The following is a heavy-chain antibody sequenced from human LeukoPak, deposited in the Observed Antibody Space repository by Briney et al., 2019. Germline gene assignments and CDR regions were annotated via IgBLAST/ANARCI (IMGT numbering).Heavy chain of an antibody. J-gene: IGHJ4*02. D-gene: IGHD3-9*01. Sequence: PGGSLRLSCAASGFTFSSYSMNWVRQAPGKGLEWVSSISSSSSYIYYADSVKGRFTISRDNAKNSLYLQMNSLRAEDTAVYYCAKDHLAAHYDILTGYYNDYWGQGTLVTVSS. CDR1: GFTFSSYS. CDR2: ISSSSSYI. V-gene: IGHV3-21*04. CDR3: AKDHLAAHYDILTGYYNDY.